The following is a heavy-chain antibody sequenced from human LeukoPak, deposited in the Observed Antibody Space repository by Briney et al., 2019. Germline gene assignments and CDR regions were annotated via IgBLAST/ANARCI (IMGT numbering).Heavy chain of an antibody. CDR2: IRSDGGIK. V-gene: IGHV3-33*01. J-gene: IGHJ4*02. CDR1: GFTFDNYG. CDR3: ARVVSSGWYDPNFDY. Sequence: GRSLRLSCAASGFTFDNYGMHWVRQAPGKGLEWVAFIRSDGGIKYYADSVKGRFTISRDNSKNTLYLQMNSLRAEDTAVYYCARVVSSGWYDPNFDYWGQGTLVTVSS. D-gene: IGHD6-19*01.